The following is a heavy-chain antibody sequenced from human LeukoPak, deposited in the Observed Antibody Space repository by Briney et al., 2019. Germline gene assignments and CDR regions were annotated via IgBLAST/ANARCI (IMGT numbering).Heavy chain of an antibody. CDR1: GFTFSSYA. CDR2: ISGSGGST. D-gene: IGHD3-3*01. CDR3: ARDSPYDFWSGYPFDY. J-gene: IGHJ4*02. V-gene: IGHV3-23*01. Sequence: GGSLRLSCAASGFTFSSYAMSWVRQAPGKGLEWVSAISGSGGSTYYADSVKGRFTISRDNSKNTLYLQMNSLRAEDTAVYYCARDSPYDFWSGYPFDYWGQGTLVTVSS.